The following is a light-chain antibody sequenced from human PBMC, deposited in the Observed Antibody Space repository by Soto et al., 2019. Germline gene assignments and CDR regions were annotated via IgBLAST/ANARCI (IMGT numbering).Light chain of an antibody. CDR2: DVS. J-gene: IGLJ1*01. Sequence: QSSPTQPASLSGSPGQSITLSCTGTSSYVGGYNYVSWYQQHPGKAPKLMIYDVSNRPSGVSNRFSGSRSGNTASLTISGLQAEDEADYYCSSYTSSSTYVFGTGTKVTVL. CDR1: SSYVGGYNY. V-gene: IGLV2-14*01. CDR3: SSYTSSSTYV.